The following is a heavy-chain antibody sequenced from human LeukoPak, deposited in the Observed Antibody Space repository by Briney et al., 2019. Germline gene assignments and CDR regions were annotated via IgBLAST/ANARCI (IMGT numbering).Heavy chain of an antibody. CDR3: ARANCSSTSCAPDY. D-gene: IGHD2-2*01. CDR2: INPSGGST. Sequence: GGSLRLSCAASGYTFTSYYMHWVRQAPGQGLEWMGIINPSGGSTIYEQKFQGRVTMTRDTSTSTVYMELSSLRSEDTAVYYCARANCSSTSCAPDYWGQGILVTVSS. J-gene: IGHJ4*02. CDR1: GYTFTSYY. V-gene: IGHV1-46*01.